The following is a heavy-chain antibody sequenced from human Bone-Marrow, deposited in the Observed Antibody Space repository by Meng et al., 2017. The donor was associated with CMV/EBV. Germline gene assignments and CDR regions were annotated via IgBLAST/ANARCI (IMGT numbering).Heavy chain of an antibody. D-gene: IGHD2-2*01. CDR1: GFTFSSYS. Sequence: GGSLRLSCAASGFTFSSYSMNWVRQAPGKGLEWVSSISSSSSYIYYADSVKGRFTISRDNAKNSLYLQMNSLRAEDTAVYYCARGRGTYCSSTSCRPRVYYYYGMDVWGQGTMVTGYS. V-gene: IGHV3-21*01. CDR2: ISSSSSYI. J-gene: IGHJ6*01. CDR3: ARGRGTYCSSTSCRPRVYYYYGMDV.